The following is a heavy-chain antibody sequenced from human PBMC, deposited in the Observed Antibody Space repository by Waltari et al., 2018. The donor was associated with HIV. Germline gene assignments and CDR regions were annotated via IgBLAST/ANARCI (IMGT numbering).Heavy chain of an antibody. V-gene: IGHV3-9*01. Sequence: ELQLVESGGGLVKPGWSVRLSCAASGFSVGGNAMPWVRQPPGRGLLCFAGISWGDSNTDYVDSVKGRVTISRDNAENSLYLQMDSLRSEDTAVYYCVRQPSKIVVAPSYYGMDVWGLGTTVIVSS. CDR1: GFSVGGNA. CDR3: VRQPSKIVVAPSYYGMDV. D-gene: IGHD2-21*01. J-gene: IGHJ6*02. CDR2: ISWGDSNT.